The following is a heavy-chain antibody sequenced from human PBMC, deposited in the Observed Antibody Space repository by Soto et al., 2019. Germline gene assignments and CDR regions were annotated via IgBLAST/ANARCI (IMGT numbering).Heavy chain of an antibody. J-gene: IGHJ6*03. CDR3: ARGMIGWGMLWFGESYYMDV. CDR1: GGSFSGYY. V-gene: IGHV4-34*01. D-gene: IGHD3-10*01. Sequence: SETLSLTCAVYGGSFSGYYWSWIRQPPGKGLEWIGEINHSGSTNYNPSLKSRVTISVDTSKNQFSLKLSSVTAADTAVYYCARGMIGWGMLWFGESYYMDVWGKGTTVTVSS. CDR2: INHSGST.